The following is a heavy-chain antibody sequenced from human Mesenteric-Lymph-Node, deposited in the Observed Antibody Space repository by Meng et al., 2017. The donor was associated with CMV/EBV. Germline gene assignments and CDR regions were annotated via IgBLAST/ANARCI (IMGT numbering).Heavy chain of an antibody. V-gene: IGHV3-30*02. CDR1: GFTLSRFG. Sequence: GGSLRLSCATSGFTLSRFGMHWVRQAPGKGLEWVAFIENDGSNKYYVDSVKGRFTITRDNSKNTLSLQMNSLRAEDTAVYYCAKDRDCSSTSCYTFDAFDIWGQGTMVTVSS. J-gene: IGHJ3*02. D-gene: IGHD2-2*02. CDR2: IENDGSNK. CDR3: AKDRDCSSTSCYTFDAFDI.